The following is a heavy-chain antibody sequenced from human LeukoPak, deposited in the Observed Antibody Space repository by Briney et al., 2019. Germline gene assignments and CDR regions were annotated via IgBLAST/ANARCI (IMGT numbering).Heavy chain of an antibody. CDR3: ARATYSSSYAAGY. D-gene: IGHD6-6*01. Sequence: SVKVSCKASGGTFITYAISWVRQAPGQGLEWMGGIIPIIGTANYAQKFQGRVTITADESTSTAYMELSSLRSEDTAVYYCARATYSSSYAAGYWGQGTLVTVSS. J-gene: IGHJ4*02. CDR1: GGTFITYA. V-gene: IGHV1-69*13. CDR2: IIPIIGTA.